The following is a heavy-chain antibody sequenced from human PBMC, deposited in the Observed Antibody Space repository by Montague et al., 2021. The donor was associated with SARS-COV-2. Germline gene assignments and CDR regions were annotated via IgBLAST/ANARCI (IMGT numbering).Heavy chain of an antibody. V-gene: IGHV6-1*01. D-gene: IGHD6-6*01. J-gene: IGHJ4*02. CDR1: GDSVFNNRAA. CDR3: VRSQYSNTWFFDY. CDR2: TYFRTQWFH. Sequence: CAISGDSVFNNRAAWNWIRQSPSGGLQWLGRTYFRTQWFHHYAPXVEGRITVNADASKNHFSLQLTSVTPEDSAKYFCVRSQYSNTWFFDYWGQGAQVTVSS.